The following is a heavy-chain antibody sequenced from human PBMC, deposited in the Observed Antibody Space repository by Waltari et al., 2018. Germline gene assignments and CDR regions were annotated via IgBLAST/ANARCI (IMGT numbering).Heavy chain of an antibody. Sequence: EAQLVESGGDLVQPGGSLRLSCAASGFTFSSYYMHWVRQAPGKGLVWVSRIDTDGSSTGYADSVKGRFTISRDNARNILHLQMNSLRAEDTAVYYCARVWPASGSWHFDSWGQGTLVTVSS. V-gene: IGHV3-74*01. CDR2: IDTDGSST. J-gene: IGHJ4*02. CDR1: GFTFSSYY. CDR3: ARVWPASGSWHFDS. D-gene: IGHD1-26*01.